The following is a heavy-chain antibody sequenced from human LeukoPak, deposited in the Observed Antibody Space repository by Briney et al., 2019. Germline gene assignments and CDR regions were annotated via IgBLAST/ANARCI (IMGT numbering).Heavy chain of an antibody. V-gene: IGHV4-59*01. CDR3: ARDRSYCSGGSCYPWDDYYYYYYMDV. CDR1: GGSISSYY. CDR2: IYYSGST. J-gene: IGHJ6*03. Sequence: SETLSLTCTVSGGSISSYYWSWIRQPPGKGLEWIGYIYYSGSTNYNPSLKSRVTISVDTSKNQFSLKLSSVTAADTAAYYCARDRSYCSGGSCYPWDDYYYYYYMDVWGKGTTVTVPS. D-gene: IGHD2-15*01.